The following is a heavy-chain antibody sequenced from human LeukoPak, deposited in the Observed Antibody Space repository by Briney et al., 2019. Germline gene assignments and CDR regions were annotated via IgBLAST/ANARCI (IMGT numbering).Heavy chain of an antibody. D-gene: IGHD3-22*01. V-gene: IGHV3-21*01. CDR3: ARDYDSSGPREFDY. J-gene: IGHJ4*02. Sequence: GGSLRLSCAASGFTFTTYAMSWVRQAPGKGLEWVSSISSSSSYIYYADSVKGRFTISRDNAKNSLYLQMNSLRAEDTAVYYCARDYDSSGPREFDYWGQGTLVTVSS. CDR1: GFTFTTYA. CDR2: ISSSSSYI.